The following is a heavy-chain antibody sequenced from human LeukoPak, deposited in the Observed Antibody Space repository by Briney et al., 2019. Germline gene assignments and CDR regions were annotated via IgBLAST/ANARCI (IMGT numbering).Heavy chain of an antibody. CDR1: GGSISSGDYY. CDR3: ARDPSSAFDI. Sequence: SETLSLTCTVSGGSISSGDYYWSWIRQPPGKGLEWIGYIYYSGSTYYNPSLRSRVTISVDTSKNQFSLKLSSVTAADTAVYYCARDPSSAFDIWGQGTMVTVSS. J-gene: IGHJ3*02. CDR2: IYYSGST. V-gene: IGHV4-30-4*01.